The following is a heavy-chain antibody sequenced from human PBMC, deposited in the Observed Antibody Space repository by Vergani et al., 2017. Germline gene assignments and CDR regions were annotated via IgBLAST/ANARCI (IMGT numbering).Heavy chain of an antibody. D-gene: IGHD4-17*01. J-gene: IGHJ3*02. CDR3: ARDFXAHDYGDYEKAFDI. CDR1: GGSISSGDYY. Sequence: QVQLQESGPGLVKPSQTLSLTCTVSGGSISSGDYYWSWIRQPPGKGLEWIGYIYYSGSTYYNPSLKSRVTISVDTSTNQFSLKLSSVTAADTAVYYCARDFXAHDYGDYEKAFDIWGQGTMVTVAS. V-gene: IGHV4-30-4*08. CDR2: IYYSGST.